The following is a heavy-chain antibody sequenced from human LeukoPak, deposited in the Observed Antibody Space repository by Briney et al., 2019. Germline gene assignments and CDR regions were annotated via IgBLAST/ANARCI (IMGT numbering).Heavy chain of an antibody. J-gene: IGHJ4*02. CDR3: AKGGLYSSSSWFDY. V-gene: IGHV3-23*01. Sequence: GGSLRLSCAASGFTFSSYAMSWVRQAPGKGLEGVAAISGSGGSTYYADSVKGRFTISRDNSKKTLYLQMNSLRAEDTAVYYCAKGGLYSSSSWFDYWGQGTLVTVSS. D-gene: IGHD6-6*01. CDR2: ISGSGGST. CDR1: GFTFSSYA.